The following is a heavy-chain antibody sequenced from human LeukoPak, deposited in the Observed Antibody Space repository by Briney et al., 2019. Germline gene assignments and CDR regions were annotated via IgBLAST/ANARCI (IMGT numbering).Heavy chain of an antibody. D-gene: IGHD2-21*02. CDR1: GYTFTGYY. V-gene: IGHV1-2*02. Sequence: ASVKVSCKASGYTFTGYYMHWVRQAPGQGLEWMGWINPNSGGTNYAQKFQGRVTMTRDTSISTAYMELSRLRSDDTAVYYCARGGDIVVVTAILAHDYWGQGTLVTVSS. CDR2: INPNSGGT. J-gene: IGHJ4*02. CDR3: ARGGDIVVVTAILAHDY.